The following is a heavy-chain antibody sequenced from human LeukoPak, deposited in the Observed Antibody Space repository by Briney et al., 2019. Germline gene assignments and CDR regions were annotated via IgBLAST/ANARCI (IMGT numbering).Heavy chain of an antibody. D-gene: IGHD4-23*01. Sequence: GGSLRLSCAASGFTFSSSEMSWVRQAPGKGLEWVAVIWYDGSNKYYADSVKGRFTISRDNSKNTVYLQMNSLRAEDTAVYYCARDRPYGGPLYWGQGTLVTVSS. CDR2: IWYDGSNK. V-gene: IGHV3-33*08. CDR3: ARDRPYGGPLY. CDR1: GFTFSSSE. J-gene: IGHJ4*02.